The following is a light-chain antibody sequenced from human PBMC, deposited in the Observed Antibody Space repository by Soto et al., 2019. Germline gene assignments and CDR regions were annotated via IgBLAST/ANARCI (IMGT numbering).Light chain of an antibody. V-gene: IGKV1-39*01. CDR1: QSISTY. Sequence: DIHMTQSPSSLSASVGDRVTITCRASQSISTYLNWYQQHPGKAPKLLIYTASNLESGVPSRFSGSGSGTDFTLTISSLQPEDFAAYYCQQSYGIPPVTFGGGTKVDIK. CDR2: TAS. CDR3: QQSYGIPPVT. J-gene: IGKJ4*01.